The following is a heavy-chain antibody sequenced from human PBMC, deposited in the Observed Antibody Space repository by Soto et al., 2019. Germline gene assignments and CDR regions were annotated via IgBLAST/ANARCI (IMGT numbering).Heavy chain of an antibody. J-gene: IGHJ4*02. CDR1: GGSISSYY. Sequence: LSLTCTVSGGSISSYYWSWIRQPPGKGLEWIGYIYYSGSTNYNPSLKSRVTISVDTSKNQFSLKLSSVTAADTAVYYCARGLTYYYDSSGYFVDYWGQGTLVTVSS. CDR3: ARGLTYYYDSSGYFVDY. V-gene: IGHV4-59*01. CDR2: IYYSGST. D-gene: IGHD3-22*01.